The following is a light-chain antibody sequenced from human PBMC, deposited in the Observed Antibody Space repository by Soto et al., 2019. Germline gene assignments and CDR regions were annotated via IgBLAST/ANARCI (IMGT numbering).Light chain of an antibody. Sequence: QSVLTQPASVSGSPGQSITISCTGTSSDVGSYNLVSWYQQHPGKAPKLMIYEGSKRPSGVSNRFSGSKSGNTASLTISGLHAEDEADYYCGSYVGSSVVFGTGTKLTVL. J-gene: IGLJ1*01. CDR2: EGS. CDR1: SSDVGSYNL. CDR3: GSYVGSSVV. V-gene: IGLV2-23*01.